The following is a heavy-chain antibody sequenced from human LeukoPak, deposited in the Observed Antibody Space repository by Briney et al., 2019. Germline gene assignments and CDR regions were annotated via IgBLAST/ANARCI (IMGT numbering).Heavy chain of an antibody. D-gene: IGHD5-24*01. V-gene: IGHV4-59*08. CDR2: FYYSGAT. CDR1: GFTFSNYA. CDR3: ARSNARDGYNFGY. J-gene: IGHJ4*02. Sequence: PGGSLRLSCAASGFTFSNYAMSWLRQPPGKGLQWIGYFYYSGATNYNPSLKSRVTISVDTSKTQLSLKMTSMTAADTAVYYCARSNARDGYNFGYWGQGTLVTVSS.